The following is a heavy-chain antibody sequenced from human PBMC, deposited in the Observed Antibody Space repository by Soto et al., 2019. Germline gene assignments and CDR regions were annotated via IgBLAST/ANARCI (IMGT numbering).Heavy chain of an antibody. D-gene: IGHD3-22*01. V-gene: IGHV4-59*01. Sequence: PSETLSLTCTVSGGSSSSYYWSWIRQPPGKGLEWIGYIYYSGSTNYNPSLKSRVTISVDTSKNQFSLKLSSVTAADTAVYYCARDNGREQYYDSSGYWYYFDYWGQGTLVTVS. J-gene: IGHJ4*02. CDR3: ARDNGREQYYDSSGYWYYFDY. CDR2: IYYSGST. CDR1: GGSSSSYY.